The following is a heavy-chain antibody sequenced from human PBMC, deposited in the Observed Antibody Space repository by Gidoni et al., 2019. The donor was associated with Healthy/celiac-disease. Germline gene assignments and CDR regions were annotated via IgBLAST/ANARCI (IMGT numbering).Heavy chain of an antibody. V-gene: IGHV1-2*04. J-gene: IGHJ6*02. Sequence: QVQLVQSGAEVKKPVASVKVSCTSSGYTFTGYYIHWVRPAPGQGLEWMGGINPNSGGTNYAQKFQGWVTITRDKSISTAYMELSRLRSDDTAVYYCARAGGSIQLWYEYEYYYYYGMDVWGQGTTVTVSS. D-gene: IGHD5-18*01. CDR1: GYTFTGYY. CDR2: INPNSGGT. CDR3: ARAGGSIQLWYEYEYYYYYGMDV.